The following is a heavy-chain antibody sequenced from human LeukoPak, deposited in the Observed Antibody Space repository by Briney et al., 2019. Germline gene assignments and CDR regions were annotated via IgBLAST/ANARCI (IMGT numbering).Heavy chain of an antibody. CDR3: ARGPHERSGYPDD. Sequence: ASVKVSCKPYGYTFNTYGITWVRQDPGQGLEWMGWISPYNGNTNYAQKFQGRVTMTTDTSTSTAYMELRSLRSDDTAVYYCARGPHERSGYPDDWGQGTLVTVSS. CDR2: ISPYNGNT. CDR1: GYTFNTYG. J-gene: IGHJ4*02. V-gene: IGHV1-18*01. D-gene: IGHD3-22*01.